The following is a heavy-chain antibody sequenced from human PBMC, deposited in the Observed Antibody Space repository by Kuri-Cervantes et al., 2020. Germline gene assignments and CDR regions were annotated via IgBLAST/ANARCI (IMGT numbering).Heavy chain of an antibody. CDR3: ATASGYCSGGSCPN. Sequence: ASVKVSCKASGYTSTSYGISWVRQAPGQGLEWMGWISAYNGNTNYAQKLQGRVTMTTDTSTSTAYMELRSLRSDDTAVYYCATASGYCSGGSCPNWGQGTLVTVSS. CDR1: GYTSTSYG. D-gene: IGHD2-15*01. J-gene: IGHJ4*02. CDR2: ISAYNGNT. V-gene: IGHV1-18*01.